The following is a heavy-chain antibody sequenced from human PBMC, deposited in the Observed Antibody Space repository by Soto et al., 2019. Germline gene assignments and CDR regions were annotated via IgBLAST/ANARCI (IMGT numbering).Heavy chain of an antibody. CDR3: AVSTYYYGSGSQRNFDY. CDR1: GGSISSSNW. V-gene: IGHV4-4*02. D-gene: IGHD3-10*01. CDR2: IYHSGST. J-gene: IGHJ4*02. Sequence: SETLSLTCAVSGGSISSSNWWSWVRQPPGKGLEWIGEIYHSGSTNYNPSLKSRVTISVDKSKNQFSLKLSSVTAADTAVYYCAVSTYYYGSGSQRNFDYWGQGTLVTVSS.